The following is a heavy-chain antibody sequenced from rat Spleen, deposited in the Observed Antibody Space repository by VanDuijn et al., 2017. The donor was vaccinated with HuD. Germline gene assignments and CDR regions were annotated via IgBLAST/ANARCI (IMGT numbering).Heavy chain of an antibody. Sequence: QVQLKESGPGLVQPSQTLSLTCTVSGFSLSNYGVIWVRQPPGKGLEWMGVIWGNGDTNYNSALKSRLSISRDTSKSQVYLKMNRLQTEDTATYYCARAGSAATSLGNWFAYWGQGTLVTVSS. J-gene: IGHJ3*01. D-gene: IGHD1-2*01. CDR3: ARAGSAATSLGNWFAY. CDR2: IWGNGDT. V-gene: IGHV2-13*01. CDR1: GFSLSNYG.